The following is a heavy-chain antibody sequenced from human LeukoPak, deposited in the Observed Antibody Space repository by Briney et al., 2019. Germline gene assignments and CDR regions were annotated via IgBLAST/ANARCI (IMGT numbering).Heavy chain of an antibody. Sequence: GGSLRLSCAASGFTFSSYEMNWVRQAPGKGLEWVSYISSSGSTIYYADSVKGRFTISRDNAKNSLYLQMNSLRAEDTAVYYCARDFSSDYYDNTGYYIDYWGQGTLVTVSS. J-gene: IGHJ4*02. V-gene: IGHV3-48*03. CDR2: ISSSGSTI. D-gene: IGHD3-22*01. CDR3: ARDFSSDYYDNTGYYIDY. CDR1: GFTFSSYE.